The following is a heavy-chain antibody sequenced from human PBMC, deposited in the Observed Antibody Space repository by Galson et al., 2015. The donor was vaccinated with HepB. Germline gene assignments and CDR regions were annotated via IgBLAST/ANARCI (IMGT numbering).Heavy chain of an antibody. V-gene: IGHV1-18*04. Sequence: SVKVSCKASGYTFTSYGISWVRQAPGQGLEWMGWISAYNGNTNYAQKLQGRVTMTTDTSTSTAYMELRSLRSDDTAMCYCARADIVVVPAAIALNDYWGQGTLVTVSS. CDR2: ISAYNGNT. D-gene: IGHD2-2*01. CDR1: GYTFTSYG. J-gene: IGHJ4*02. CDR3: ARADIVVVPAAIALNDY.